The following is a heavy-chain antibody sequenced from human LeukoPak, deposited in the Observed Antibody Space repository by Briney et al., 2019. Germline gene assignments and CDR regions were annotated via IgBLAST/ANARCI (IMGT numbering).Heavy chain of an antibody. J-gene: IGHJ6*03. CDR3: ARDGSGIVVVPAAIPIHYYYYYYMDV. V-gene: IGHV1-2*02. D-gene: IGHD2-2*02. CDR1: GYTFTGYY. Sequence: ASVKVSCKASGYTFTGYYMHWVRQAPGQGLEWMGWINPSSGGTNYAQKFQGRVTMTRDTSISTAYMELSRLRSDDTVVYYCARDGSGIVVVPAAIPIHYYYYYYMDVWGKGTTVTVSS. CDR2: INPSSGGT.